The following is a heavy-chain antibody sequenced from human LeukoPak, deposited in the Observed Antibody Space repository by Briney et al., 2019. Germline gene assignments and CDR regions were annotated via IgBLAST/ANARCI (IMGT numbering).Heavy chain of an antibody. V-gene: IGHV3-30*02. J-gene: IGHJ4*02. CDR1: GFTFSRHW. Sequence: GGSLRLSCEASGFTFSRHWLTWVRQAPGKGLEWVAFIRYDGSNKYYADSVKGRFTISRDNSKNTLYLQMNSLRAEDTAVYYCAKGIHHSSGYFPYYFDYWGLGTLVTVSS. CDR3: AKGIHHSSGYFPYYFDY. D-gene: IGHD3-22*01. CDR2: IRYDGSNK.